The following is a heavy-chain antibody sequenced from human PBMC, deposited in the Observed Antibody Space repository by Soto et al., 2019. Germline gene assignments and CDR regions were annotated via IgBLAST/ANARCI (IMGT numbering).Heavy chain of an antibody. J-gene: IGHJ3*02. Sequence: QITLKESGPTLVKPTQTLTQTCTFSGFSLNTRAVGVGWIRQPPGKALEWLALINRNDDERYSPSLKDRLTIAKDTSRNHVVLTMTNVDPVDTATYYCAHRHDLGGFDIWGPGTTVTVSS. CDR3: AHRHDLGGFDI. CDR1: GFSLNTRAVG. CDR2: INRNDDE. D-gene: IGHD2-15*01. V-gene: IGHV2-5*01.